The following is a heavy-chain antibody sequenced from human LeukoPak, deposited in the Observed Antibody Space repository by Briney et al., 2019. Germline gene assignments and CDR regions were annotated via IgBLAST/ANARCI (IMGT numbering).Heavy chain of an antibody. J-gene: IGHJ6*03. CDR3: AREGGGHPGIGYYYMDV. CDR2: IIPIFGTA. D-gene: IGHD2-15*01. CDR1: GGTFSSYA. Sequence: SVKVSCKASGGTFSSYAISWVRQAPGQGLEWMGGIIPIFGTANYAQKLQGRVTITTDESTSTAYMELSSLRSEDTAVYYCAREGGGHPGIGYYYMDVWGKGTTVTVSS. V-gene: IGHV1-69*05.